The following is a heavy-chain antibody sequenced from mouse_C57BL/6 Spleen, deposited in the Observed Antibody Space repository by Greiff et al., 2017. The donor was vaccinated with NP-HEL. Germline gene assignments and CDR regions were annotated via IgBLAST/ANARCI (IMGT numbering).Heavy chain of an antibody. CDR1: GFTFSDYG. CDR2: ISSGSSTI. D-gene: IGHD3-1*01. V-gene: IGHV5-17*01. J-gene: IGHJ4*01. CDR3: ARKERGLYAMDY. Sequence: EVKLQESGGGLVKPGGSLKLSCAASGFTFSDYGMHWVRQAPEKGLEWVAYISSGSSTIYYADTVKGRFTISRDNAKNTLFLQMTSLRSEDTAMYYCARKERGLYAMDYWGQGTSVTVSS.